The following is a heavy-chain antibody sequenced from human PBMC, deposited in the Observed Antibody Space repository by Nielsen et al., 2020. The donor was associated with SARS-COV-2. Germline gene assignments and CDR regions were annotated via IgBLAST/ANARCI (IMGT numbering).Heavy chain of an antibody. D-gene: IGHD2-2*01. Sequence: WIRQPPGKGLEWIGEINHSGSTNYNPSLKSRVTISVDKSKNQFSLKLSSVTAADTAVYYCARKLGYCSSTSCYPIYYYMDVWGKGTTVTVSS. J-gene: IGHJ6*03. CDR2: INHSGST. V-gene: IGHV4-34*01. CDR3: ARKLGYCSSTSCYPIYYYMDV.